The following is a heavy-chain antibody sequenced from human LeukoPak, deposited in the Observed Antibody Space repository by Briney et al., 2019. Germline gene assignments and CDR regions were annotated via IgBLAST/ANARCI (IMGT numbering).Heavy chain of an antibody. V-gene: IGHV3-21*01. CDR1: GFTFSSYS. Sequence: GGSLRLSCAASGFTFSSYSMNWVRQAPGKGLEWVSSISSSSSYIYYADSVKGRFTISRDNAKNSLYLQMNSLRAEDTAVYYCARDRIRGSNWFDPWGQGTLVTVSS. D-gene: IGHD3-10*01. CDR3: ARDRIRGSNWFDP. J-gene: IGHJ5*02. CDR2: ISSSSSYI.